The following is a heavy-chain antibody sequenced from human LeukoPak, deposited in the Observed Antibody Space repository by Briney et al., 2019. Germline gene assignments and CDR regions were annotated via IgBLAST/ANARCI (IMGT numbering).Heavy chain of an antibody. CDR2: IYPGDSDT. CDR1: GYRFTNYW. D-gene: IGHD6-6*01. J-gene: IGHJ2*01. Sequence: GESLQISCKSSGYRFTNYWIGWVRQMPGKGLEWMGIIYPGDSDTRYSPSFQGQVTISADKSISTAYLQWSSLKASDTAMYYCARRRGSPGWYFDLWGRRTLVTVSS. CDR3: ARRRGSPGWYFDL. V-gene: IGHV5-51*01.